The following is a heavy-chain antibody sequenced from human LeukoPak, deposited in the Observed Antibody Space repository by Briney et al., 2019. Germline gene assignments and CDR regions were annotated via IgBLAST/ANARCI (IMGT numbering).Heavy chain of an antibody. CDR2: IYYTGST. V-gene: IGHV4-59*12. CDR3: ARRGGYYGY. CDR1: GGSISTYY. D-gene: IGHD3-10*01. J-gene: IGHJ4*02. Sequence: PSETLSLTCSVSGGSISTYYWTWIRQPPGKGLEWIGYIYYTGSTNYNPSLKSRATMSVDTSKSQLSLKMTSVTAADTAVYYCARRGGYYGYWGQGTLVTVSS.